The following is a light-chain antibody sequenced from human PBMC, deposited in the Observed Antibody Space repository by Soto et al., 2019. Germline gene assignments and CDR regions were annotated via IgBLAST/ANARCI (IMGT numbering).Light chain of an antibody. CDR3: QQYHKWPPFT. J-gene: IGKJ4*01. V-gene: IGKV3-11*01. CDR1: QTISKY. CDR2: ESS. Sequence: EIVLTQSPATLSLSPGDGATLSCRASQTISKYLAWYQQKPGQAPRLLIYESSERASGVPSRFSGGGSGSDFTLTISSLQSEDFGVYYCQQYHKWPPFTFGGGTVVDIK.